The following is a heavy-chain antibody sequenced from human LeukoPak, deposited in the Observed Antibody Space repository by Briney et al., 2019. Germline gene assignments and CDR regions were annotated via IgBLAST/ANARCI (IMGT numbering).Heavy chain of an antibody. Sequence: GGSLRLSCAASGFTFSSYSMNWVRQAPGKGLEWVSSISSSSSYIYYADSVKGRFTISRDNAKNSLFLQMNSLGAEDTAVYYCARDPKKVTYYYYYMDVWGKGTTVTVSS. J-gene: IGHJ6*03. CDR2: ISSSSSYI. V-gene: IGHV3-21*01. CDR3: ARDPKKVTYYYYYMDV. CDR1: GFTFSSYS.